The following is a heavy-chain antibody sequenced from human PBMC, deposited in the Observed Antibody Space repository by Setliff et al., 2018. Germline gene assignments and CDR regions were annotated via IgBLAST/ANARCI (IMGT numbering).Heavy chain of an antibody. CDR3: SRLVRFCTRTSCQRLSGGEF. D-gene: IGHD2-8*01. V-gene: IGHV1-18*01. Sequence: ASVKVSCKGSGHILTSYGITWVRQAPGQGLDWMGWISPYNGHTNYAQRLHGRVTMTTDTSTSTAYMELRSLGSDDTAVYYCSRLVRFCTRTSCQRLSGGEFWGQGTLVTVSS. J-gene: IGHJ4*02. CDR1: GHILTSYG. CDR2: ISPYNGHT.